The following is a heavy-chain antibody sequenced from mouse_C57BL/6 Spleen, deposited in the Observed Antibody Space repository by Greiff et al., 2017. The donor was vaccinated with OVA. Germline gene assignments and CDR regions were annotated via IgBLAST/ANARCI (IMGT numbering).Heavy chain of an antibody. CDR1: GFPFSDSY. Sequence: VKVVESEGGLVQPGSSMKLSCPASGFPFSDSYMALVRPVPEKGLEWVSNLNYDGSITYFLDSLKSRFIISRDNAKNILYLQMSSLKSEDTATYYCARELTGTYWYFDVWGTGTTVTVSS. D-gene: IGHD4-1*01. J-gene: IGHJ1*03. V-gene: IGHV5-16*01. CDR3: ARELTGTYWYFDV. CDR2: LNYDGSIT.